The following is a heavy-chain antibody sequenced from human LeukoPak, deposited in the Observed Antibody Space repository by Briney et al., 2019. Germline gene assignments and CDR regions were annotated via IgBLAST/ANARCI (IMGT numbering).Heavy chain of an antibody. CDR3: ARPWYDSSGYYPVEYFQH. CDR2: INPSGGST. V-gene: IGHV1-46*01. J-gene: IGHJ1*01. CDR1: VYTFTSYY. D-gene: IGHD3-22*01. Sequence: ASVKVSCKASVYTFTSYYMHWVRQAPGQGLEWMGIINPSGGSTSYAQKFQGRVTMTRDTSTSTVYMELSSLRSEDTAVYYCARPWYDSSGYYPVEYFQHWGQGTLVTVSS.